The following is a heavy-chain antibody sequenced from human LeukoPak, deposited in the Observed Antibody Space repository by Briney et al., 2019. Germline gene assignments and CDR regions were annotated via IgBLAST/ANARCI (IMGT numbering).Heavy chain of an antibody. CDR1: GFNFNDYA. V-gene: IGHV3-9*01. Sequence: GGSLRLACAASGFNFNDYAMHWVRQAPGKGLEWVSGISWNCGSLGYAGSVKGRFTISRDNSKNSLSLQMNGLRNEDTALYYCAKDRDTTGYEHWGQGTLVIVAS. J-gene: IGHJ1*01. CDR3: AKDRDTTGYEH. CDR2: ISWNCGSL. D-gene: IGHD1-1*01.